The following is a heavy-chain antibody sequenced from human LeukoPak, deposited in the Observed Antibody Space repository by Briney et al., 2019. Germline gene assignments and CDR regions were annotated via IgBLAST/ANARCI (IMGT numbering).Heavy chain of an antibody. CDR3: ARSPPGIAVAGTVDY. J-gene: IGHJ4*02. D-gene: IGHD6-19*01. CDR1: GFTFSSYW. CDR2: INSDGSST. V-gene: IGHV3-74*01. Sequence: GGSLRLSCAASGFTFSSYWMHWVRQAPGKGLVWVSRINSDGSSTSYADSVKGRFTISRDNAKNTLYLQMNSLRAEDTAVYYCARSPPGIAVAGTVDYWGQGTLVTVSS.